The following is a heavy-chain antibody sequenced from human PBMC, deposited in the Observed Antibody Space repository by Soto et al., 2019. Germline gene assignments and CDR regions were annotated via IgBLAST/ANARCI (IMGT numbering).Heavy chain of an antibody. V-gene: IGHV1-69*02. Sequence: SVKVSCKASGGTFSSYTISWVRQAPGQGLEWMGRIIPILGIAKYSQKFQGRVTITRDTSASTAYMELSSLRSEDTAVYYCARASPGGYYYYGMDVWGQGTTVTVSS. CDR1: GGTFSSYT. CDR3: ARASPGGYYYYGMDV. D-gene: IGHD3-16*01. CDR2: IIPILGIA. J-gene: IGHJ6*02.